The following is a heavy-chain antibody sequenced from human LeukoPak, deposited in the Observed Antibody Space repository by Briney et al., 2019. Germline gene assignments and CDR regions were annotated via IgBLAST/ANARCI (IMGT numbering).Heavy chain of an antibody. CDR2: IRSKEYGGTI. CDR3: TRDRGVGYAISWRGGLYNFDY. CDR1: GFTFSSYA. V-gene: IGHV3-49*04. D-gene: IGHD2-2*03. J-gene: IGHJ4*01. Sequence: GRSLRLSCAASGFTFSSYAMHWVRQAPGKGLEWVGFIRSKEYGGTIEYAASVKGRFTISRDDSTSIAYLQMNSLKIEDTAVYYCTRDRGVGYAISWRGGLYNFDYWGHGTLVTVSS.